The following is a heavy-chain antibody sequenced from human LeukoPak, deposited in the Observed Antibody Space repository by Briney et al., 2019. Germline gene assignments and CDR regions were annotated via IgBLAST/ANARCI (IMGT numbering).Heavy chain of an antibody. V-gene: IGHV3-23*01. J-gene: IGHJ4*02. Sequence: GGSLRLSCAASGFTFSTYSMSWVRQAPGKGLEWVSGISDSGGSTYYADSVKGRFTISRDNSKNTLYLQMNSLRAEDTALYYCAKAALSAYCGGDCFSSYYWGQGTLVTVSS. CDR2: ISDSGGST. D-gene: IGHD2-21*02. CDR3: AKAALSAYCGGDCFSSYY. CDR1: GFTFSTYS.